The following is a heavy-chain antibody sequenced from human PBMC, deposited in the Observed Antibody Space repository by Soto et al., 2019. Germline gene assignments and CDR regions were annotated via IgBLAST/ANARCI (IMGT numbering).Heavy chain of an antibody. CDR1: GFTVSSND. D-gene: IGHD1-26*01. Sequence: LSCAASGFTVSSNDMSWVRQAPGKGLEWVSVIYSGGSTYYADSVKGRFTISRDNSKNTLYLQMNSLRAEDTAVYYCARLNSRSYYYIDYWGQRTRVTVSS. V-gene: IGHV3-53*01. J-gene: IGHJ4*02. CDR3: ARLNSRSYYYIDY. CDR2: IYSGGST.